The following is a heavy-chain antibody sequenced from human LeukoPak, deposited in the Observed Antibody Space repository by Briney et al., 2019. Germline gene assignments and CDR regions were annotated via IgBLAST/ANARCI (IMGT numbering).Heavy chain of an antibody. CDR1: GGTFSSYA. Sequence: SVKVSCKASGGTFSSYAISWVRQAPGQGLEWMGGIIPISGTANYAQKFQGRVTITADESTSTAYMELSSLRSEDTAVYYCARDRIVGATSLFDYWGQGTLVTVSS. CDR2: IIPISGTA. V-gene: IGHV1-69*01. D-gene: IGHD1-26*01. J-gene: IGHJ4*02. CDR3: ARDRIVGATSLFDY.